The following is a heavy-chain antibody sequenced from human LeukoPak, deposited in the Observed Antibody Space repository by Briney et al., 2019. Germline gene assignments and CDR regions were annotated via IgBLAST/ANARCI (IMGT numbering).Heavy chain of an antibody. CDR2: ISYDGSNK. CDR1: GFTFSSYG. CDR3: AKVWGDPGDLYLGAFDI. D-gene: IGHD3-16*01. Sequence: GGSLRLSCAASGFTFSSYGMHWVRQAPGKGLEWVAVISYDGSNKYYADSVKGRFTISRDNSKNTLYLQMNSLRAEDTAVYHCAKVWGDPGDLYLGAFDIWGQGTMVTVSS. V-gene: IGHV3-30*18. J-gene: IGHJ3*02.